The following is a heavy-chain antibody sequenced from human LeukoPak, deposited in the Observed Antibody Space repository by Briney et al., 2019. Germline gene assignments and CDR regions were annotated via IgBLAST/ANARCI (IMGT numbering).Heavy chain of an antibody. CDR2: IYNVGST. CDR1: GLTVSSNN. CDR3: ARAQYSSGWYYFDQ. J-gene: IGHJ4*02. Sequence: PGGSLRLSCAASGLTVSSNNMSWVRQAPGKGLEWVSVIYNVGSTYYADSVKGRFTISRDNSKLYLQMNSLRAEDTAVYYCARAQYSSGWYYFDQWGQGTLVTVSS. D-gene: IGHD6-19*01. V-gene: IGHV3-66*01.